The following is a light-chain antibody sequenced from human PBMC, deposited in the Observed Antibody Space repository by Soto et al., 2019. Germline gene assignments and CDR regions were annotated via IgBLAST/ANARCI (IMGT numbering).Light chain of an antibody. CDR1: SSNIGSPYD. J-gene: IGLJ1*01. Sequence: QSVLTQPPSVSGAPGQRVTIPCTGSSSNIGSPYDVHWYQQLAGAAPKLLIYENVNRPSGVPDRFSGSKSGTSASLAITGLQAEDEADYYCCSDAGSPFHVFGTGTKVTVL. CDR2: ENV. CDR3: CSDAGSPFHV. V-gene: IGLV1-40*01.